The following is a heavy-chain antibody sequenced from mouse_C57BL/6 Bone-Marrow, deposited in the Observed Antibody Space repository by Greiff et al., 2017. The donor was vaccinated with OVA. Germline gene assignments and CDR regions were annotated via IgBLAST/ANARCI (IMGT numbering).Heavy chain of an antibody. Sequence: HLVESGPELVKPGASVKISCKASGYSFTDYNMNWVKQSNGKSLEWIGVINPNYGTTSYNQKFKGKATLTVDQSSSTAYMQLNSLTSEDSAVYYCGAHYSNYEGGYYFDYWGQGTTLTVSS. CDR3: GAHYSNYEGGYYFDY. V-gene: IGHV1-39*01. CDR2: INPNYGTT. D-gene: IGHD2-5*01. CDR1: GYSFTDYN. J-gene: IGHJ2*01.